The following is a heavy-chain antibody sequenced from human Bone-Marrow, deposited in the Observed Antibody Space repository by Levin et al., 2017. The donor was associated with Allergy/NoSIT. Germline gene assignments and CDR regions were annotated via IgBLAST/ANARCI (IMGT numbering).Heavy chain of an antibody. J-gene: IGHJ3*01. CDR2: VHIDNGNT. V-gene: IGHV1-3*04. CDR1: GYTFTHYS. CDR3: ARLFCSSIGCSIGDAFDL. Sequence: PGASVKVSCKASGYTFTHYSIHWMRQAPGQRLEWMGWVHIDNGNTKFSQNFQGRVTFTRDTSANVAYMQLSGLRFEDSAFYFCARLFCSSIGCSIGDAFDLWGQGTMVIVSS. D-gene: IGHD3-3*01.